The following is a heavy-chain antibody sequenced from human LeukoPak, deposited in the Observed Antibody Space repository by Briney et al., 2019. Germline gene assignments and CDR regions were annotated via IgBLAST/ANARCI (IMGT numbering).Heavy chain of an antibody. CDR1: GFSFTIYR. D-gene: IGHD2-15*01. V-gene: IGHV3-33*01. CDR2: IWYDGRNK. Sequence: GPSPRLSRAAPGFSFTIYRMHSARQAPGTGLQWLAVIWYDGRNKYYADSVKGPSPISRDNAKSTLNLKRTSVRAEDTAVYYCARDIGCSGGSCYRSSTYKNPISGMDVWGEGTTVTVSS. CDR3: ARDIGCSGGSCYRSSTYKNPISGMDV. J-gene: IGHJ6*04.